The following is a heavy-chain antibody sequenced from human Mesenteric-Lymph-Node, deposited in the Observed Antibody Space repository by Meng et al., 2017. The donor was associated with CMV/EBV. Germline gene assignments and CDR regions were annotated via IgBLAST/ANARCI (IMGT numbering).Heavy chain of an antibody. D-gene: IGHD3-3*01. Sequence: GGSLRLSCAASGFTFSSYGMHWVRQAPGKGLEWVAFMRYDGNNKYYADSVKGRFTISRDNSKNTLYLQMNSLRAEDTAVYYCAKDRDTIFGVISDYGMDVWGQGTPVTVSS. J-gene: IGHJ6*02. V-gene: IGHV3-30*02. CDR1: GFTFSSYG. CDR2: MRYDGNNK. CDR3: AKDRDTIFGVISDYGMDV.